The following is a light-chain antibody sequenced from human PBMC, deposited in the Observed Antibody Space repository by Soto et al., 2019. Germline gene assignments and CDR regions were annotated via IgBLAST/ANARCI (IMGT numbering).Light chain of an antibody. CDR1: QTVISNS. Sequence: EIGLTQSPGTLSLSPGQRATLSCRASQTVISNSLAWYQQKPGQAPRLLIFGASSRAAGIPDRFSGTGSGRDFTLTFSRLEPEDFAVYYCQQYGGSNSFGGGTKGESK. V-gene: IGKV3-20*01. J-gene: IGKJ4*01. CDR2: GAS. CDR3: QQYGGSNS.